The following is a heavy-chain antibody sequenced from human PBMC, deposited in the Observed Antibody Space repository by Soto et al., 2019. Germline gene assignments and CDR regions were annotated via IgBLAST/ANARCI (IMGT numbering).Heavy chain of an antibody. CDR2: IIPIFGTT. D-gene: IGHD1-26*01. V-gene: IGHV1-69*01. CDR1: GGTFSTYA. Sequence: QVQLVQSGAEVKKPGSSVKVSCKASGGTFSTYAITWVRQAPGQGLEWLGGIIPIFGTTDYARKFQGRVTITAAESTSTVLIELSSLTSEDTAVYYCARGVGAYYVDYWGQGTLVTVSS. J-gene: IGHJ4*02. CDR3: ARGVGAYYVDY.